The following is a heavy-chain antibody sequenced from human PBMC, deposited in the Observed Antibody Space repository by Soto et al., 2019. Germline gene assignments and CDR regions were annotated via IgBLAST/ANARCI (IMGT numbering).Heavy chain of an antibody. CDR1: GFTFDDYA. CDR2: ISWNSGSI. Sequence: GGSLRLSCAASGFTFDDYAMHWVRQAPGKGLEWVSGISWNSGSIGYADSVKGRFTISRDNAKNSLYLQMNSLRAEDTALYYCAKDYSPATVTTTYFDYWGQGTLVTVSS. CDR3: AKDYSPATVTTTYFDY. V-gene: IGHV3-9*01. D-gene: IGHD4-17*01. J-gene: IGHJ4*02.